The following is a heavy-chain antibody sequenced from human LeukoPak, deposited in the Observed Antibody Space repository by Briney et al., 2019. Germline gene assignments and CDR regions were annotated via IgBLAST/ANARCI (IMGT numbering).Heavy chain of an antibody. J-gene: IGHJ5*02. D-gene: IGHD3-3*01. CDR2: IIPIFGTA. CDR1: GGTFSSYA. Sequence: SVKVSCKASGGTFSSYAISWVRQAPGQGLEWMGGIIPIFGTANYAQKFQGRVTITADESTSTAYMELSSLRSEDTAVYYCARVNTIFGVVISGGKFDPWGQGTLVTVSS. CDR3: ARVNTIFGVVISGGKFDP. V-gene: IGHV1-69*13.